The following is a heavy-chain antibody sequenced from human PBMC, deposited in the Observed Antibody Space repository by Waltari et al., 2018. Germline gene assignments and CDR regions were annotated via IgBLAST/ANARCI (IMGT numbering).Heavy chain of an antibody. V-gene: IGHV4-61*02. CDR3: ARGIVVAGTRSEYFQH. CDR2: IYTSGST. D-gene: IGHD6-19*01. CDR1: GGSISSGSYY. J-gene: IGHJ1*01. Sequence: QVQLQESGPGLVKPSQTLSLTCTVSGGSISSGSYYWSWIRQPAGKGLEWIGRIYTSGSTNYNPSLKSRVTISVDTSKNQFSLKLSSVTAADTAVYYCARGIVVAGTRSEYFQHWGQGTLVTVSS.